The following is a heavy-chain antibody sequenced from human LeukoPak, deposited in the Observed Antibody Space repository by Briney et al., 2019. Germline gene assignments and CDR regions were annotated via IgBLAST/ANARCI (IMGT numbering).Heavy chain of an antibody. Sequence: GGSLRLSCTASGFTFSDYDMNWVRLAPGKGLEWVSSISGRSSHMYYTDSAKGRFTISRDNAKNSLYLQMNSLRAEDTAVYYSARAFPPHRTSAAGDSWGQGTLVTVSS. CDR2: ISGRSSHM. CDR3: ARAFPPHRTSAAGDS. V-gene: IGHV3-21*06. J-gene: IGHJ4*02. CDR1: GFTFSDYD. D-gene: IGHD6-25*01.